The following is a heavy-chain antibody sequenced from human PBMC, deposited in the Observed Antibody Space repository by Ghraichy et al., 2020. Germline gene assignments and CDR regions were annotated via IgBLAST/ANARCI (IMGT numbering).Heavy chain of an antibody. D-gene: IGHD3-3*01. V-gene: IGHV1-18*01. CDR1: GYTFTSYG. CDR3: ARVPTPSYYDFWSGYPHYFDY. J-gene: IGHJ4*02. Sequence: ASVKVSCKASGYTFTSYGISWVRQAPGQGLEWMGWISAYNGNTNYAQKLQGRVTMTTDTSTSTAYMELRSLRSDDTAVYYCARVPTPSYYDFWSGYPHYFDYWGQGTLVTVSS. CDR2: ISAYNGNT.